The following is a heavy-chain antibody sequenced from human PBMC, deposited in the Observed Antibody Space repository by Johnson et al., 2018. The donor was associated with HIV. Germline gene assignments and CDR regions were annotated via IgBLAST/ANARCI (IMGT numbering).Heavy chain of an antibody. CDR3: AGGYGSGSGDAFDL. J-gene: IGHJ3*01. V-gene: IGHV3-30*14. D-gene: IGHD3-10*01. CDR2: VSYDGSER. CDR1: GFSFSSYA. Sequence: VQLVESGGGVVQPGRSLRLSCAASGFSFSSYAMPWVRQAPGKGLEWVAVVSYDGSERYYADSVKGRFTISRDNSKNTLYLQMNSLRVGDTAVYYCAGGYGSGSGDAFDLWGQGTMVIVSS.